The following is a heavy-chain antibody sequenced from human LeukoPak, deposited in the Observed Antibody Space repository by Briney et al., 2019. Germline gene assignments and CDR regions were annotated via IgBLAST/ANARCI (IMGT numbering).Heavy chain of an antibody. CDR2: INPNSGDT. V-gene: IGHV1-2*06. CDR1: GYTLTGYD. CDR3: ARDPSAGSPHGWFDP. Sequence: GASVKVSCQAPGYTLTGYDMHWVRQAPGQGLEWMGRINPNSGDTNYAQNFQGRVTMTRDTSISTVYMELSRLRSDDTAVYYCARDPSAGSPHGWFDPWGQGTLVTVSS. D-gene: IGHD2-15*01. J-gene: IGHJ5*02.